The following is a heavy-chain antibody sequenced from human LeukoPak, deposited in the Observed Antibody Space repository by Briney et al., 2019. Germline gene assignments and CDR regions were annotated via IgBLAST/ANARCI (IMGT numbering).Heavy chain of an antibody. CDR3: ARDKQVGATLLDC. D-gene: IGHD1-26*01. J-gene: IGHJ4*02. CDR2: INQDGSEK. Sequence: GGSLRLSCAASGFTFSTYWMSWVRQAPGRGLELVATINQDGSEKYYVDSVKGRFTISRDNAKHSLYLQIDSLRAEDTAMFDCARDKQVGATLLDCWGQGTLVTVSS. CDR1: GFTFSTYW. V-gene: IGHV3-7*01.